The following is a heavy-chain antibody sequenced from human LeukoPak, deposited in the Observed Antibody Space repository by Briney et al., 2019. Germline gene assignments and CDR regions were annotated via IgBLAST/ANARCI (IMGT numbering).Heavy chain of an antibody. CDR3: ARDRYDYVWGSYRYDAFDI. V-gene: IGHV3-74*01. CDR2: INSDGSST. CDR1: GFTFSSYW. J-gene: IGHJ3*02. D-gene: IGHD3-16*02. Sequence: GGSLRLSCAASGFTFSSYWMHWVRQAPGKGLVWVSRINSDGSSTSYADSVKGRFTISRDNAKNTLYLQMNRLRAEDTAVYYCARDRYDYVWGSYRYDAFDIWGQGTMVTVSS.